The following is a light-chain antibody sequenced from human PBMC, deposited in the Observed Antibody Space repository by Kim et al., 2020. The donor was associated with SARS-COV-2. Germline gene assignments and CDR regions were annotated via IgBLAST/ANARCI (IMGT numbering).Light chain of an antibody. CDR1: SSDIGGYNF. CDR2: EVT. J-gene: IGLJ1*01. Sequence: QSVLTQPPSASGSLGQSVTISCTGTSSDIGGYNFVSWYQQHPGKSPILIINEVTKPPSGVPDRFSDSTSGNTASLTVSQLQTEDEADYYCSSVSLSDHFLFGTGTKVTVL. V-gene: IGLV2-8*01. CDR3: SSVSLSDHFL.